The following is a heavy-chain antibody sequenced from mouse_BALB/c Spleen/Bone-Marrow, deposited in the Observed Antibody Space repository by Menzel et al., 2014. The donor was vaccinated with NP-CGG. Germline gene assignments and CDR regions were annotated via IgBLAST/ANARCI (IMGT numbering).Heavy chain of an antibody. CDR3: ARWGYGSSYVGYFDV. CDR1: GYTFSRYW. J-gene: IGHJ1*01. D-gene: IGHD1-1*01. CDR2: ILPGSGST. V-gene: IGHV1-9*01. Sequence: VQLQQSGAALMKPGASVKISCKATGYTFSRYWIEWVKQRPGHGLEWIGEILPGSGSTNYNEKFKGKATFTADTSSNTAYMQLSSLTSEDSAVYYCARWGYGSSYVGYFDVWGAGTTVTVSS.